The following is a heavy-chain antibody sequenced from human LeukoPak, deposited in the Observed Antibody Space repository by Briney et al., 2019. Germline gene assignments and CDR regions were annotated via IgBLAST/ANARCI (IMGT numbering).Heavy chain of an antibody. D-gene: IGHD1-7*01. CDR2: IVPMFGTV. CDR3: ATYITGTTKYFQH. CDR1: GGTFSNYA. V-gene: IGHV1-69*05. J-gene: IGHJ1*01. Sequence: SVKVSCKASGGTFSNYAISWARQAPGQGLEWMGGIVPMFGTVNYAQKFQGRVTITTDESTSTAYMELSNLRSEDTALYYCATYITGTTKYFQHWGQGTLVTVSS.